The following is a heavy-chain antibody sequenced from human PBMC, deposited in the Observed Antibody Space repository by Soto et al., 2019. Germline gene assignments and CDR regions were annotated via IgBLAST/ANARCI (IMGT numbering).Heavy chain of an antibody. V-gene: IGHV3-9*01. J-gene: IGHJ5*02. CDR2: ISWNSGSI. D-gene: IGHD3-10*01. CDR3: AKDSGMVRGVITNWFDP. Sequence: GGSLRLSCAASGFTFDDYAMHWVRQAPGKGLEWVSGISWNSGSIGYADSVKGRFTISRDNAKNSLYLQMNSLRAEDTALYYCAKDSGMVRGVITNWFDPWGQGTLVTVSS. CDR1: GFTFDDYA.